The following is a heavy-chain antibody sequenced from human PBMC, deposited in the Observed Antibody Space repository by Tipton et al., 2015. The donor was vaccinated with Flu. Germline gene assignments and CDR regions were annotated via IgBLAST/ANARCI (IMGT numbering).Heavy chain of an antibody. J-gene: IGHJ4*02. CDR2: ISTSGST. D-gene: IGHD5-24*01. CDR1: GGSVTSSY. CDR3: AGGDGYNFDY. V-gene: IGHV4-4*07. Sequence: TLSLTCTVSGGSVTSSYWSWIRQPAGKGLEWIGRISTSGSTNYNASLESRVTMSRDTSKNHFSLKLSSVTAADTAVYYCAGGDGYNFDYWGQGTLVTVPS.